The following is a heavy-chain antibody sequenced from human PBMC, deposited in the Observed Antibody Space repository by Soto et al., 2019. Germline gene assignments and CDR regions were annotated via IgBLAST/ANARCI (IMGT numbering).Heavy chain of an antibody. Sequence: QVQLVQSGAEVKKPGSSVKVSCKASGGTFSTYTISWVRQAPGQGLEWMGRIVPILGIANYAQKFQGRVTITADKSTSTAYMELSSLRSEDTAVYYCAIDGGDDSVDYVGSLVGKVDFWGQGTLVTVSS. J-gene: IGHJ4*02. CDR1: GGTFSTYT. D-gene: IGHD3-16*01. CDR2: IVPILGIA. CDR3: AIDGGDDSVDYVGSLVGKVDF. V-gene: IGHV1-69*08.